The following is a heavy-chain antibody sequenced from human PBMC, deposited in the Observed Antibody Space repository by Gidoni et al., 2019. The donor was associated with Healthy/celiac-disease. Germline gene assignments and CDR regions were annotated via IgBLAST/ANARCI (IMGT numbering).Heavy chain of an antibody. CDR1: GGSFSGYY. D-gene: IGHD3-3*01. J-gene: IGHJ5*02. Sequence: QVQLQQWGAGLLKPSETLSLTCAVYGGSFSGYYWSWIRQPPGKGLEWIGEINHSGSTNYNPSLKSRVTISVDTSKNQFSLKLSSVTAADTAVYYCARGCFGGYYDFWSGYYIFDPWGQGTLVTVSS. V-gene: IGHV4-34*01. CDR2: INHSGST. CDR3: ARGCFGGYYDFWSGYYIFDP.